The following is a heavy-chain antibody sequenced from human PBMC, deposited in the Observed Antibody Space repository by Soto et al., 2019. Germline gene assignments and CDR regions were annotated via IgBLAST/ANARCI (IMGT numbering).Heavy chain of an antibody. Sequence: PSETLSLTCSVSGADINTYSWTWIRQPAGKGLEWIGRIYTSASINYNPSLRGRVTLSVDTSTNQVSLKLASVTAADTAVYYCARDREAGYKFYYGMGLRGQGTTVTVSS. CDR1: GADINTYS. V-gene: IGHV4-4*07. CDR3: ARDREAGYKFYYGMGL. D-gene: IGHD1-1*01. CDR2: IYTSASI. J-gene: IGHJ6*02.